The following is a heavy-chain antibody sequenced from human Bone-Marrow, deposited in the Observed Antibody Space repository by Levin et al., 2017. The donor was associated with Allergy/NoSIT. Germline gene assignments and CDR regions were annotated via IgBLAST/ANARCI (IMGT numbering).Heavy chain of an antibody. J-gene: IGHJ4*02. D-gene: IGHD5-12*01. CDR3: ARMSRSGYDLDY. CDR2: ISSIGSTL. CDR1: GFNFGDYY. Sequence: AGGSLRLSCVASGFNFGDYYMSWIRQTPGKGLEWLAFISSIGSTLYYADSVKGRFTISRDNTQNAVYLHMNSLRAEDSALFYCARMSRSGYDLDYWGQGTLVSVSS. V-gene: IGHV3-11*01.